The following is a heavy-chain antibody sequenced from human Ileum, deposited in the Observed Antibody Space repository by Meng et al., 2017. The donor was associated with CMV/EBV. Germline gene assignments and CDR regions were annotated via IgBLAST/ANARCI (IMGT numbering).Heavy chain of an antibody. Sequence: QLQLPESGPGLVKPSETLSLPCSVSGGSTTDYWGWHRQPPGKGLEWIGSISYSGTTYYTPSLKSRLTVSLDTSKTQFSLMLTSVTAADTAVYYCARDMSIRWFYYWGQGTLVTVSS. CDR2: ISYSGTT. CDR3: ARDMSIRWFYY. V-gene: IGHV4-39*07. J-gene: IGHJ4*02. D-gene: IGHD3-3*02. CDR1: GGSTTDY.